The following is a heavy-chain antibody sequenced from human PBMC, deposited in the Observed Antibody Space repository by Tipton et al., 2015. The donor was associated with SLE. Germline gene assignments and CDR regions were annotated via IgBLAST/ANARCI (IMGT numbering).Heavy chain of an antibody. D-gene: IGHD6-6*01. J-gene: IGHJ3*02. CDR1: GFTFSNAW. V-gene: IGHV3-11*04. CDR2: ISSSGSTI. Sequence: SLRLSCAASGFTFSNAWMSWVRQAPGKGLEWVSYISSSGSTIYYADSVKGRFTISRDNAKNSLYLQMNSLRAEDTAVYYCARHAARGNDAFDIWGQGTMVTVSS. CDR3: ARHAARGNDAFDI.